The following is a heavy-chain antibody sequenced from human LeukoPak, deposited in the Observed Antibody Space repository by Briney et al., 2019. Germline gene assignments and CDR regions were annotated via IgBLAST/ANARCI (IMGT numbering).Heavy chain of an antibody. J-gene: IGHJ1*01. D-gene: IGHD6-19*01. Sequence: PGGSLRLSCAASGFTFSSYAMSWVRQAPGKGLEWVSAISGSGGSTYYADSVKGRFTISRDNSKNTLYLQMNSLRAEDTAVYYCAKAPLPYSSGWYYFQHWGQGTLVTVSS. CDR3: AKAPLPYSSGWYYFQH. V-gene: IGHV3-23*01. CDR2: ISGSGGST. CDR1: GFTFSSYA.